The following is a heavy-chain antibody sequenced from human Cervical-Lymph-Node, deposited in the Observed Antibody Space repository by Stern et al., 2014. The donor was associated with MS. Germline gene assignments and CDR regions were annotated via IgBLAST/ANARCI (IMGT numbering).Heavy chain of an antibody. CDR1: GFSLSTSGVG. V-gene: IGHV2-5*02. Sequence: QVTLRESGPTLVKPTQTLTLTCTFSGFSLSTSGVGVGWIRQPPGKALEWLAVLFWDDDAGYSSSLASRLTISKDTSKNQVGPYMATMDPVDTATYSGAHTTVTFDEAYGWDVWGQGTTVTVSS. CDR2: LFWDDDA. D-gene: IGHD4-17*01. J-gene: IGHJ6*02. CDR3: AHTTVTFDEAYGWDV.